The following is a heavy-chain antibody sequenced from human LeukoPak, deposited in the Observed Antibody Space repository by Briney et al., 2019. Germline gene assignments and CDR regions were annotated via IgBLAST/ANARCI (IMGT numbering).Heavy chain of an antibody. V-gene: IGHV1-8*01. CDR1: GYTFTSYD. CDR3: ARAMYYDSSGSDAFDI. Sequence: ASVKVSCKASGYTFTSYDINWVRQATGQGLEWMGWMNPNSGNTGYAQKFQGRVTMTRNTSISTAYMELRSLRSDDTAVYYCARAMYYDSSGSDAFDIWGQGTMVTVSS. D-gene: IGHD3-22*01. J-gene: IGHJ3*02. CDR2: MNPNSGNT.